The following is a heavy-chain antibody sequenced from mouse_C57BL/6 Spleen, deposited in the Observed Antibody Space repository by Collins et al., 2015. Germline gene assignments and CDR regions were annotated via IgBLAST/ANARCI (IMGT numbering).Heavy chain of an antibody. J-gene: IGHJ2*01. CDR2: ISYSGST. CDR3: ARTRYYFDY. V-gene: IGHV3-2*02. CDR1: GYSITSDYA. Sequence: SLSLTCTVTGYSITSDYAWNWIRQFPGNKLEWMGYISYSGSTSYNPSLKSRTSITRDTSKNQFFLQLNSVTTEDTATYYCARTRYYFDYWGQGTTLTVSS.